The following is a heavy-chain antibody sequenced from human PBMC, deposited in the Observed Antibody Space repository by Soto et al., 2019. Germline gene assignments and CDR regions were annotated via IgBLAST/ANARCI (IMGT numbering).Heavy chain of an antibody. D-gene: IGHD3-10*01. Sequence: ESGGGLVQPGGSLRLSGAASGFTFSSYSMNWVRQAPGKGLQWVATVGGGGDNIFYADSVKGRFTISRDDSQNMVFLQMNSLRPEDTAGYFCAKRDSGSGRSPPLINYGGQGTLVTVSS. CDR2: VGGGGDNI. CDR3: AKRDSGSGRSPPLINY. CDR1: GFTFSSYS. J-gene: IGHJ4*02. V-gene: IGHV3-23*01.